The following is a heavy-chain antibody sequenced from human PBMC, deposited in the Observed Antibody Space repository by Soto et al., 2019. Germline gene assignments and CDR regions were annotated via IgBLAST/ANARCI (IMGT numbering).Heavy chain of an antibody. V-gene: IGHV1-8*01. CDR3: ARGIRSNWSRKKNMFDH. CDR1: GYTFTSYD. CDR2: MSPNSDDT. D-gene: IGHD6-13*01. Sequence: ASVKVSCKASGYTFTSYDINWVRQATGQGLEWMGWMSPNSDDTGYAQKFQGGVSLTRNTSISTAYMELSSLRSEDTAVYYCARGIRSNWSRKKNMFDHWGQGTLVTVSS. J-gene: IGHJ5*02.